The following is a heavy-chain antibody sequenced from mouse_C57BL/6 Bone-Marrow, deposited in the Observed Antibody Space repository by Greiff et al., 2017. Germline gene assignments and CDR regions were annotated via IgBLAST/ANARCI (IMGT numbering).Heavy chain of an antibody. CDR2: IDPSDSYT. D-gene: IGHD2-12*01. Sequence: VQLQQPGAELVMPGASVKLSCKASGYTFTSYWMHWVKQRPGQGLEWIGEIDPSDSYTNYNQKFKGKSTLTVDKSSSSAYMHLSSLTSEDSAVYYCVRCVYDWEFYAMDYWGQGTSVTVSA. V-gene: IGHV1-69*01. CDR3: VRCVYDWEFYAMDY. J-gene: IGHJ4*01. CDR1: GYTFTSYW.